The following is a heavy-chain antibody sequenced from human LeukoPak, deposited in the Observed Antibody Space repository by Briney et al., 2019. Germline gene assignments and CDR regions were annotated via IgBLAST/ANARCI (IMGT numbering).Heavy chain of an antibody. Sequence: GGSLRLSCAASVFIFYNYAMSWVRQAPGKGLEWVSTVSGSGGSTYYADSVKGRFTVSRDKVNNMVYLQMNSLRDEDTAVYYCANRIGSCVSISCLYLDHWGQGALVTVSS. V-gene: IGHV3-23*01. D-gene: IGHD2-2*01. CDR1: VFIFYNYA. J-gene: IGHJ4*02. CDR2: VSGSGGST. CDR3: ANRIGSCVSISCLYLDH.